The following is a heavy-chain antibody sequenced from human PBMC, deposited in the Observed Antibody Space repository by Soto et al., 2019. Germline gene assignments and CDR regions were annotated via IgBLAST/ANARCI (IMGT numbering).Heavy chain of an antibody. V-gene: IGHV3-9*01. CDR2: ITGNSDIR. CDR1: EFTFDDSA. D-gene: IGHD3-9*01. CDR3: ARRTPDWAFDL. Sequence: GGSLRLSCAASEFTFDDSAMHWVRQAPGKGLEWVSGITGNSDIRVYADSVKGRFTISRDNAKNSLYLQMNSLRPEDTALYYFARRTPDWAFDLWGHGTMVTV. J-gene: IGHJ3*01.